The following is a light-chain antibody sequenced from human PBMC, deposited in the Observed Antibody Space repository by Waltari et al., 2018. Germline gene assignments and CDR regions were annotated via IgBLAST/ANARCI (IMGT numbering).Light chain of an antibody. CDR3: QQRSNWPPPIT. Sequence: EIVLTQSPATLSLSPGERATLSCRASQSVGSCLAWYQQKPGQAPRLLIYDASNRATGIPARFRGSGSWTDFTLTISSLEPEDFAVYYCQQRSNWPPPITFGQGTRLEIK. V-gene: IGKV3-11*01. J-gene: IGKJ5*01. CDR1: QSVGSC. CDR2: DAS.